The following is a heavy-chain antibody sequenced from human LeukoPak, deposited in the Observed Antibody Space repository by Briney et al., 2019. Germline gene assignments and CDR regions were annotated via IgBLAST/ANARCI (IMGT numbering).Heavy chain of an antibody. D-gene: IGHD3-10*01. CDR2: ISYDGSNN. Sequence: QSGRSLRLSCAASGFTFSRHATHWVRQAPGKGVEWLAVISYDGSNNYYADSVKGRFTISRDNSKNTLYLKMNSLRAEDTAVYYCARDRTGYYGSGSFDYWGQGTLVTVSS. CDR3: ARDRTGYYGSGSFDY. CDR1: GFTFSRHA. V-gene: IGHV3-30*04. J-gene: IGHJ4*02.